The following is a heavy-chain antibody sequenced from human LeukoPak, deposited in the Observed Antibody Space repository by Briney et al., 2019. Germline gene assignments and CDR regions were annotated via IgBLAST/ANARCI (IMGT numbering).Heavy chain of an antibody. CDR3: ARGGDQVQLDY. Sequence: ASVKVSCKASGYTFTSYDINWVRQATGQGPEWMGWMNPNSGNTGYAQKFQGRVTITRNTSTSTAYMELSSLRSEDTAVYYCARGGDQVQLDYWGQGTLVTVSS. V-gene: IGHV1-8*03. CDR2: MNPNSGNT. CDR1: GYTFTSYD. D-gene: IGHD4-17*01. J-gene: IGHJ4*02.